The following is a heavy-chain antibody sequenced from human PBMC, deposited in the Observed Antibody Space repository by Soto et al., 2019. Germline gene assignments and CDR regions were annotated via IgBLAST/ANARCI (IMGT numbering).Heavy chain of an antibody. V-gene: IGHV3-23*01. CDR3: AKEARGEQGPGDYYYGMDV. CDR2: ISGSGGST. D-gene: IGHD4-17*01. J-gene: IGHJ6*02. Sequence: EVQLLESGGGLVQPGGSLRLSCAASGFTFSSYAMSWVRQAPGKRLEWVSAISGSGGSTYYADAVKGRFTISRDTPKNPLYLQMNSLRAQDTAVYYCAKEARGEQGPGDYYYGMDVWGQGTTVTVSS. CDR1: GFTFSSYA.